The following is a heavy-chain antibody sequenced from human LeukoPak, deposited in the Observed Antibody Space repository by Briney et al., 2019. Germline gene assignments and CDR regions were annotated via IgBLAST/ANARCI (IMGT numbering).Heavy chain of an antibody. CDR3: ARASIRDGPYYFDY. CDR2: ISYDGSNK. D-gene: IGHD2-8*01. CDR1: GCTFSSYG. J-gene: IGHJ4*02. Sequence: GRSLRLSCADSGCTFSSYGMHWVRQAPGKGLEWVAVISYDGSNKYYADSVKGRFTISRDNSKNTLYLQMNSLRAEDTGVYYCARASIRDGPYYFDYWGQGTLVTVSS. V-gene: IGHV3-30*03.